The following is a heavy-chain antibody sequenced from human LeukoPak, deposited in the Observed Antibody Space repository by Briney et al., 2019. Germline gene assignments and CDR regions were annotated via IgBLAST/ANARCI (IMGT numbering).Heavy chain of an antibody. CDR2: ISAYNGNT. Sequence: ASVKVSCKASGYTFTSYGIGWVRQAPGQGLEWMGWISAYNGNTNYAQKLQGRVTVTTDTSTSTAYMELRSLRSDDTAVYYCARAVGVQLWSNFFDYWGQGTLVTVSS. CDR3: ARAVGVQLWSNFFDY. J-gene: IGHJ4*02. CDR1: GYTFTSYG. D-gene: IGHD5-18*01. V-gene: IGHV1-18*01.